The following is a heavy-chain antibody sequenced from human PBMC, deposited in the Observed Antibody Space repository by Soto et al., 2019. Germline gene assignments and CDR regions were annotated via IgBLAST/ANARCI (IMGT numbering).Heavy chain of an antibody. V-gene: IGHV5-51*01. Sequence: GESLKISCRTSGYKFTSYWIAWVRQMPGKGLEWMAIIYPADSDTRYSPSFQGHVTISADKSISTAYLQWSSLRASDTAIYYCARPDSHGWYDSWGQGTLVTVSS. CDR1: GYKFTSYW. CDR3: ARPDSHGWYDS. D-gene: IGHD5-18*01. CDR2: IYPADSDT. J-gene: IGHJ5*01.